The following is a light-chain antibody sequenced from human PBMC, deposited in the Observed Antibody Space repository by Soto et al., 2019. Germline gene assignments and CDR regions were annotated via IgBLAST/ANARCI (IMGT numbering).Light chain of an antibody. CDR1: QSVADK. V-gene: IGKV3-15*01. CDR2: GAS. Sequence: EIVMTQSPATLSVSPGEIATLSCRPSQSVADKLAWYQQKPGQAPRLLIYGASTRANGIPARFSGSGSGTELTLTISSLQTEDFAIYYCQQYNNWPLTLGGGTKVEIK. J-gene: IGKJ4*01. CDR3: QQYNNWPLT.